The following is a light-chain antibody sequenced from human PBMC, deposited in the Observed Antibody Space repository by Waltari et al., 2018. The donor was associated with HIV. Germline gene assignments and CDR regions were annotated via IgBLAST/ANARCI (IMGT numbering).Light chain of an antibody. J-gene: IGLJ3*02. CDR2: AVT. Sequence: QSALTQPRSVSGSPGQSVTISCTGTSSDVGGYNYVYWYQQHPGKAPKLMIYAVTTRPSVVPDRFSGSKSGNTASLNISGLQAEDEADYFCCSYAGGYTLVFGGGTKLTVL. CDR1: SSDVGGYNY. V-gene: IGLV2-11*01. CDR3: CSYAGGYTLV.